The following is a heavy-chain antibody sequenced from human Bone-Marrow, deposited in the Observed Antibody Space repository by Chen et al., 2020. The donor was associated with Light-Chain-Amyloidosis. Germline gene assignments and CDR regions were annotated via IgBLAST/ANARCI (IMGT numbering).Heavy chain of an antibody. D-gene: IGHD4-17*01. J-gene: IGHJ6*03. V-gene: IGHV3-23*04. CDR2: ISGSGGST. CDR3: AKVPPTVTTVIYYYMDV. CDR1: GFTFSSYA. Sequence: ARLVESGGGLVEPGGSLRLSCEASGFTFSSYAMSWVRQAPGKGLEWVSAISGSGGSTYYADSVKGRFTISRDNSKNTLYLQMNSLRAEDTAVYYCAKVPPTVTTVIYYYMDVWGKGTTVTVSS.